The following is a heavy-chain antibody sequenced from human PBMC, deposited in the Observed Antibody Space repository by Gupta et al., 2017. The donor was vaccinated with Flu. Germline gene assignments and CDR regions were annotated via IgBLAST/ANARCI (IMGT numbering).Heavy chain of an antibody. CDR3: ARGSGYEAGFDY. D-gene: IGHD5-12*01. J-gene: IGHJ4*02. Sequence: QVQLQESGPGLVKPSETLSLTCAVSGYSISSGYYWGWIRQPPGKGLEWIGSIYHSGSTYYHPSLKSRFTISVDTSKNQFSLKLSSVTAADTAVYYCARGSGYEAGFDYWGQGTLVTVSS. CDR1: GYSISSGYY. CDR2: IYHSGST. V-gene: IGHV4-38-2*01.